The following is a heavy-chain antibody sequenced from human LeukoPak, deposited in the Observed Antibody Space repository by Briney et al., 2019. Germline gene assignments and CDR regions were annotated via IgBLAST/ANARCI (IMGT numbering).Heavy chain of an antibody. V-gene: IGHV3-30*18. CDR3: AEEAHTGMNLIYNYAMDV. D-gene: IGHD1-26*01. Sequence: GRSLRLSCAASGFTFNAFDMHWVRQTPGKGLEWVAVISHDGNSKYYAEAVKGRFTVSRDNANNTLYLQMDSLSAEDTALYTCAEEAHTGMNLIYNYAMDVWGQGTTVTVSS. CDR1: GFTFNAFD. J-gene: IGHJ6*02. CDR2: ISHDGNSK.